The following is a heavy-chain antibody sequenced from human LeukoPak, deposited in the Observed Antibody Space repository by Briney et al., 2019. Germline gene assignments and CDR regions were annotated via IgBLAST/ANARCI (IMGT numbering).Heavy chain of an antibody. V-gene: IGHV1-69*13. CDR3: ARERRESITIFGVVNHPFDY. J-gene: IGHJ4*02. D-gene: IGHD3-3*01. Sequence: SVKVSCKASGGTFSSYAISLVRQAPGQGLEWMGGIIPIFGTANYAQKFQGRVTITADESTSTAYMELSSLRSEDTAVYYCARERRESITIFGVVNHPFDYWGQGTLVTVSS. CDR1: GGTFSSYA. CDR2: IIPIFGTA.